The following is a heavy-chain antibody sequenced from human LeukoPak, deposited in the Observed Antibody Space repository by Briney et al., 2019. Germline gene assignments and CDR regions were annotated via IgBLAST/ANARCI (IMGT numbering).Heavy chain of an antibody. J-gene: IGHJ4*02. Sequence: SQTLSLTCTVSGGSISSGDYYWSWIRQPPGKGLEWIGYIYYSGSTYYNPSLKSRVTMSVDTPKNQFSLKLSPVTAADTAVYYCARLAGYFYDSSGSPKLSSLIDYWGQGTLVTVSS. V-gene: IGHV4-30-4*08. CDR1: GGSISSGDYY. D-gene: IGHD3-22*01. CDR2: IYYSGST. CDR3: ARLAGYFYDSSGSPKLSSLIDY.